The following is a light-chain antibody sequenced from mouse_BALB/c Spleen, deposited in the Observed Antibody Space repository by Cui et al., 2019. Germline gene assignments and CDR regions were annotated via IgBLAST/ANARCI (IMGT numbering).Light chain of an antibody. CDR1: SSVSD. Sequence: HIVLTQSPALISASPGEEVTMTCSASSSVSDMYWYQQKPRSSPKPWIYLTSNLASGVPARFSGSGSGTSYSLTISSMEAEDAATYYCQQWSSNPYTFGGGTKLEIK. CDR2: LTS. CDR3: QQWSSNPYT. V-gene: IGKV4-68*01. J-gene: IGKJ2*01.